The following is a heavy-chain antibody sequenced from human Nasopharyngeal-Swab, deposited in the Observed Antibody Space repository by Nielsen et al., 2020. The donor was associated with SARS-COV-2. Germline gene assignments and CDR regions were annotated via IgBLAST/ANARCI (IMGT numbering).Heavy chain of an antibody. Sequence: GGSLRLSCAASGFTFSMYSMNWVRQAPGKGLEWVSSISSSSIYIYYADSVKGRFTISRDNAKNSLYLQMNSLRAEDTAVYYCARDHLMTVTIPYYYYGMDVWGQGTTVTVSS. V-gene: IGHV3-21*01. CDR2: ISSSSIYI. CDR1: GFTFSMYS. CDR3: ARDHLMTVTIPYYYYGMDV. J-gene: IGHJ6*02. D-gene: IGHD4-11*01.